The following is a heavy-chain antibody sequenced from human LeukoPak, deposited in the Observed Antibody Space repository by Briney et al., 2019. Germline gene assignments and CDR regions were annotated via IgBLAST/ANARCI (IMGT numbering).Heavy chain of an antibody. V-gene: IGHV3-21*01. Sequence: GGSLRLSCAASGFTFSSYSMNWVRQAPGKGLEWVSSISSSSSYIYYADSVKGRFTIPRDNAKNSLYLQMNSLRAEDTAVYYCARDIAAGYGMDVWGQGTTVTVSS. CDR1: GFTFSSYS. CDR3: ARDIAAGYGMDV. J-gene: IGHJ6*02. CDR2: ISSSSSYI. D-gene: IGHD6-25*01.